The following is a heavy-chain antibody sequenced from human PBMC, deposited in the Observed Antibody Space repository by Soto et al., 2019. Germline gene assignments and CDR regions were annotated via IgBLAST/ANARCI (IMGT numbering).Heavy chain of an antibody. Sequence: QITLNESGPTRMKPTQTLTLTCTFSGFALSTNGVGVGWIRQSPGKALEWLAFIYWDDDKRYSPSLRSRLTITKDTSTNQVVLTTTQVDPVDTASYFCEHRAGLQHNWAGGHFDYWRLRTLVTVSS. D-gene: IGHD1-1*01. J-gene: IGHJ4*02. V-gene: IGHV2-5*02. CDR3: EHRAGLQHNWAGGHFDY. CDR1: GFALSTNGVG. CDR2: IYWDDDK.